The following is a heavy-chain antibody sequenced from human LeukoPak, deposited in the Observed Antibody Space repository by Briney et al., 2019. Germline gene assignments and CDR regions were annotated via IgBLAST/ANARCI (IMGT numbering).Heavy chain of an antibody. Sequence: PGGSLRLSCAASGFTFSSYAMSWVRQAPGKGLEWVSTIVSGDGRTHYADSVKGRFTISRDNAKNSLYLQMNSLRAEDTAVYYCARVSLRGLDYWGQGTLVTVSS. V-gene: IGHV3-23*01. D-gene: IGHD3-3*01. CDR1: GFTFSSYA. CDR2: IVSGDGRT. CDR3: ARVSLRGLDY. J-gene: IGHJ4*02.